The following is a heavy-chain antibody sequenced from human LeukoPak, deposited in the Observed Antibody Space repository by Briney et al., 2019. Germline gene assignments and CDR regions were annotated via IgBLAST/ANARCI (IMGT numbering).Heavy chain of an antibody. CDR2: ISGSGGST. CDR3: AKDPKDYYYMDV. J-gene: IGHJ6*03. CDR1: GFTFSSYA. Sequence: GGSLRLSCAASGFTFSSYAMSWVRQAPGKGLEWVSAISGSGGSTYYADSVKGRYTISRDNSKNTLYLQMNSLRAEDTAVYYCAKDPKDYYYMDVWGKGTTVSVSS. V-gene: IGHV3-23*01.